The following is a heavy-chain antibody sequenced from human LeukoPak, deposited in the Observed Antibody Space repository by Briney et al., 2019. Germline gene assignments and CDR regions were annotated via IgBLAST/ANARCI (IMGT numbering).Heavy chain of an antibody. Sequence: AGGSLRLSCAASGFTFSSYAMSRVRQAPGKGLEWVSAISGSGGSTYYADSVKGRFTISRDNSKNTLYLQMNSLRAEDTAVYYCAKEGQYQLLYFDYWGQGTLVTVSS. CDR1: GFTFSSYA. CDR2: ISGSGGST. V-gene: IGHV3-23*01. J-gene: IGHJ4*02. CDR3: AKEGQYQLLYFDY. D-gene: IGHD2-2*01.